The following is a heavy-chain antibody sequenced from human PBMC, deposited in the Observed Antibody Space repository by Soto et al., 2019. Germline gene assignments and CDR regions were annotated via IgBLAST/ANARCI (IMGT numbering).Heavy chain of an antibody. CDR3: ARGWGGYFQH. CDR2: IYYSGST. D-gene: IGHD7-27*01. CDR1: GGSISSGGYY. V-gene: IGHV4-61*08. Sequence: TLSLTCAVSGGSISSGGYYWSWIRQPPGKGLEWIGYIYYSGSTNYNPSLKSRVTISVDTSKNQFSLKLSSVTAADTAVYYCARGWGGYFQHWGQGTLVTVS. J-gene: IGHJ1*01.